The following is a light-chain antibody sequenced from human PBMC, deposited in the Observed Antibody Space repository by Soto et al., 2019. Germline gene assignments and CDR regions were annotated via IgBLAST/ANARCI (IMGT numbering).Light chain of an antibody. CDR2: DAS. J-gene: IGKJ4*01. Sequence: EVVLTQSPATLSLSPGERATLSCRASQSVGSYLAWYQQKPGQAPRLLIYDASNRATGIPARFSGSGSGTDFTLTISSLEPEDFAVYYCQQRSIWPPVTFGGGTKVDIK. CDR3: QQRSIWPPVT. V-gene: IGKV3-11*01. CDR1: QSVGSY.